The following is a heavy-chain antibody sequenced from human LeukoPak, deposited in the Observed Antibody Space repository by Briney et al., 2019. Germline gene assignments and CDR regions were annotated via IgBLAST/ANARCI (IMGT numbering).Heavy chain of an antibody. V-gene: IGHV1-46*01. J-gene: IGHJ6*03. CDR1: RYPFISYY. Sequence: APVKVSCKRFRYPFISYYVYWVRQAPGEGFERRGIIFPSGVMTNNYAQKLQGRVTMTTDTSTSTAYMELRSLRSDDTAVYYCARPAPGIVGATKRDYYYYYMDVWGKGTTVTVSS. CDR2: IFPSGVMT. D-gene: IGHD1-26*01. CDR3: ARPAPGIVGATKRDYYYYYMDV.